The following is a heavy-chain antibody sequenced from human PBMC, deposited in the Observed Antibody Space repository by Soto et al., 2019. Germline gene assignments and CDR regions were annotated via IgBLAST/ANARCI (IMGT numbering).Heavy chain of an antibody. CDR3: AKGPLDDCLGGSCHFDH. Sequence: PGGSLRLSCAASGFTFSSYAMHWVRQAPGKGLEWVAVISYDGSNKYYADSVKGRFTISRDNSKNTLFLQLNNVRGDDTAVYFCAKGPLDDCLGGSCHFDHWGQGVLVTVS. CDR2: ISYDGSNK. D-gene: IGHD2-15*01. V-gene: IGHV3-30*14. J-gene: IGHJ4*02. CDR1: GFTFSSYA.